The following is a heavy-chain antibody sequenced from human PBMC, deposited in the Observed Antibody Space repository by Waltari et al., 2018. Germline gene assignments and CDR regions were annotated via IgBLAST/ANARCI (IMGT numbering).Heavy chain of an antibody. CDR3: ARSGFMDV. CDR2: INPDGTTI. D-gene: IGHD3-10*01. Sequence: EVQLVESGGGLVQPGGPLRPSCDASGFSFSTYWMNWARQAPGAGLVCLSRINPDGTTIMYADSVKGRFTTSRDNAKNTLYLQMDSLRADDTAVYYCARSGFMDVWGQGTTVTVSS. J-gene: IGHJ6*02. V-gene: IGHV3-74*03. CDR1: GFSFSTYW.